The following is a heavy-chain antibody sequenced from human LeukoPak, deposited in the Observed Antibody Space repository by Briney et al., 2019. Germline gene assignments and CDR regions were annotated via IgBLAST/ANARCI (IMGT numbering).Heavy chain of an antibody. Sequence: GASGKLSCKASGYTFTSYGISWVRQAPGQRLEWMGWISAYNGNTNYAQKLQGRVTMTTDTSTSTAYMELRSLRSDDTAMYYCARARNWNLRSNYYYYMDVWGKGTTVTVSS. CDR1: GYTFTSYG. CDR2: ISAYNGNT. J-gene: IGHJ6*03. V-gene: IGHV1-18*01. D-gene: IGHD1-1*01. CDR3: ARARNWNLRSNYYYYMDV.